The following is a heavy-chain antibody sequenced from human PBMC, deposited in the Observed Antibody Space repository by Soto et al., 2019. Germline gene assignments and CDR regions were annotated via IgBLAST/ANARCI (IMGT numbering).Heavy chain of an antibody. J-gene: IGHJ6*04. Sequence: SETLSLTCTVSGGSISSYYWSWIRQPPGKGLEWIGYIYYSGSTNYNPSLKSRVTISVDTSKNQFSLKLSSVTAADTAVYYRARVAADYDFWSGDGSIDVWGKGTTVNVSS. D-gene: IGHD3-3*01. CDR3: ARVAADYDFWSGDGSIDV. CDR1: GGSISSYY. V-gene: IGHV4-59*01. CDR2: IYYSGST.